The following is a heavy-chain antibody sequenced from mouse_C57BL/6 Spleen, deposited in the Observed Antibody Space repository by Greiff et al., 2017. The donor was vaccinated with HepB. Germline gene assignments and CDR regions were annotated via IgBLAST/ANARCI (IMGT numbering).Heavy chain of an antibody. CDR2: ISYDGSN. CDR3: ARQGPIDY. Sequence: EVQLQQSGPGLVKPSQSLSLTCSVTGYSITSGYYWNWIRQFPGNKLEWMGYISYDGSNNYNPSLKNRISITRDTSKNQFFLKLNSVTTEDTATYYCARQGPIDYWGQGTTLTVSS. CDR1: GYSITSGYY. V-gene: IGHV3-6*01. J-gene: IGHJ2*01.